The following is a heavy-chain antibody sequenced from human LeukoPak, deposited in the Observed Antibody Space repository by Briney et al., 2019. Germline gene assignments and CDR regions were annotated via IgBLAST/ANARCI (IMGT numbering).Heavy chain of an antibody. CDR2: ISGSGGST. Sequence: GGSLRLSCAASGFTFSSYAMSWVRQAPGKGLEWVLAISGSGGSTYYADSVKGRFTISRDNSKNTLYLQMNSLRAEDTAVYYCAKWGYCSSTSCLNYWGQGTLVTVSS. J-gene: IGHJ4*02. D-gene: IGHD2-2*01. CDR3: AKWGYCSSTSCLNY. CDR1: GFTFSSYA. V-gene: IGHV3-23*01.